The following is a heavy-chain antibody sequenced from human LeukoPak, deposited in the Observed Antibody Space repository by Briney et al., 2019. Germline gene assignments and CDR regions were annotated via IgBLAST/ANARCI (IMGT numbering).Heavy chain of an antibody. CDR2: IYYSGST. J-gene: IGHJ4*02. V-gene: IGHV4-59*08. Sequence: SETLSLTCTVSGGSISSYYWSWIRQPPGKGLEWIGYIYYSGSTNYNPSLKSRVTISVDTSKNQFSLKLSSVTAADTAVYYCARHSRIFGFSFDYWGQRTLVTVSS. CDR3: ARHSRIFGFSFDY. D-gene: IGHD3-3*01. CDR1: GGSISSYY.